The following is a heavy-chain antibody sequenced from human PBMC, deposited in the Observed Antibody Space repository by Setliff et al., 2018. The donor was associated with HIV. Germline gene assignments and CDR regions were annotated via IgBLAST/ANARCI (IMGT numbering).Heavy chain of an antibody. CDR3: ARDLKSGSYSPGAFDI. J-gene: IGHJ3*02. V-gene: IGHV4-61*02. Sequence: SETLSLTCTVSGDSISSGGYYWSWIRQPAGKGLEWIGRIYTSGSTNYNPSLKSRVTISVDTSKNQFSLKLSSVTAADTAVYYCARDLKSGSYSPGAFDIWGQGTMVTVSS. D-gene: IGHD3-10*01. CDR2: IYTSGST. CDR1: GDSISSGGYY.